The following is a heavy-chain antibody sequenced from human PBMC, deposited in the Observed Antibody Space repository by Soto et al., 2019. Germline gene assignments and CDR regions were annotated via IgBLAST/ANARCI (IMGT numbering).Heavy chain of an antibody. CDR3: ARTPRYCGGDCHVDY. D-gene: IGHD2-21*02. CDR2: ISYDGSNK. V-gene: IGHV3-30-3*01. Sequence: QVQLVESGGGVVQPGRSLRLSCAASGFTFSSYAMHWVRQAPGKGLEWVAVISYDGSNKYYADSVKGRFTISRDNSKNTLYLQMNSLRAADTAVYYCARTPRYCGGDCHVDYWGQGTLVTVSS. CDR1: GFTFSSYA. J-gene: IGHJ4*02.